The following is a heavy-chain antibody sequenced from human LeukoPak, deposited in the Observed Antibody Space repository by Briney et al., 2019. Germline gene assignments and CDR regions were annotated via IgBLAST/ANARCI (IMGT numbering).Heavy chain of an antibody. CDR3: AKYEGIGTIYDGMDV. Sequence: GGSLRLSCAASGFTFSNYGMSWVRQAPGKGLEWVSSIGGTGAITYYADSVKGRFTISRDNSKNTLYLQMYSLRAEDTAVYYCAKYEGIGTIYDGMDVWGQGTTVTVSS. D-gene: IGHD2-15*01. CDR1: GFTFSNYG. CDR2: IGGTGAIT. J-gene: IGHJ6*02. V-gene: IGHV3-23*01.